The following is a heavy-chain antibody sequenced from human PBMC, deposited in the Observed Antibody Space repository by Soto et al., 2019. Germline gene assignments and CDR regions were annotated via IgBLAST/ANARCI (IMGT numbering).Heavy chain of an antibody. V-gene: IGHV3-23*01. CDR3: TMGSIPAVGRLSLES. Sequence: PGGSLRLSCAASGFFFNGFDMSWVRQAPGMGLEWVSTISANAGNINYAGSVRGRFSLSRDSSKNSVDLQMNSLRVEDTAVYFCTMGSIPAVGRLSLESWGPGPLVTVS. D-gene: IGHD6-13*01. CDR2: ISANAGNI. J-gene: IGHJ4*02. CDR1: GFFFNGFD.